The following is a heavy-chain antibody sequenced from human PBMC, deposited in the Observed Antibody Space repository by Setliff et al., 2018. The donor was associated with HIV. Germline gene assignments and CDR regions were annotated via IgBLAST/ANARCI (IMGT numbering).Heavy chain of an antibody. D-gene: IGHD2-15*01. Sequence: LRLSCAASGFTFSSYGMHWVRQAPGKGLEWVAYISYDGSSKYYADSVKGRFTISRDKSKSTLYLQMNSLRVEDTAVYYCARVVGVAPYYYMDVWGKGTTVTVSS. CDR1: GFTFSSYG. CDR2: ISYDGSSK. V-gene: IGHV3-30*06. CDR3: ARVVGVAPYYYMDV. J-gene: IGHJ6*03.